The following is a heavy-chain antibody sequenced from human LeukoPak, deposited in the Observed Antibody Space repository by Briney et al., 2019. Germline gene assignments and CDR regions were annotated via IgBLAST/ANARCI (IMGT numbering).Heavy chain of an antibody. CDR2: IYYSGST. D-gene: IGHD2-15*01. Sequence: TSETLSLPCTVSGGSISSSTYYWGWIRQPPGKGLEWIGSIYYSGSTYYNPSLKSRVTISVDTSKNQFSLKLSSVTAADTAVYYCARHVWSSSGSEAFDIWGQGAMVTVSS. V-gene: IGHV4-39*01. CDR1: GGSISSSTYY. CDR3: ARHVWSSSGSEAFDI. J-gene: IGHJ3*02.